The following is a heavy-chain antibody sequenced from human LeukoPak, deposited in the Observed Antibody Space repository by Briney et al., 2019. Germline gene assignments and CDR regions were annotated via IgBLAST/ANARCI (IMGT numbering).Heavy chain of an antibody. Sequence: SETLSLTCTVSGGSISSGGYYWSWIRQHPGKGLEWIGYIYYSGSTYYNPSLKSRVTISVDTSKNQFSLKLSSVTAADTAVYYCARALIVVVNREDAFDIWGQGTMVTVSS. J-gene: IGHJ3*02. CDR1: GGSISSGGYY. D-gene: IGHD3-22*01. CDR3: ARALIVVVNREDAFDI. CDR2: IYYSGST. V-gene: IGHV4-31*03.